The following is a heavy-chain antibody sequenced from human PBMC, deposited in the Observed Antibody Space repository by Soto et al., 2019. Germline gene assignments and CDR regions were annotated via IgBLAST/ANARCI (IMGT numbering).Heavy chain of an antibody. D-gene: IGHD3-9*01. CDR3: ARDDRLLYSYETIGWFDP. J-gene: IGHJ5*02. Sequence: GASVKVSCKASGYTFTSYGISWVRQAPGQGLEWMGWISAYNGNTNYVQKLQGRVTMTTDTSTSTAYMELRSLRSDDTAVYYCARDDRLLYSYETIGWFDPWGQGTLVTVSS. CDR2: ISAYNGNT. V-gene: IGHV1-18*01. CDR1: GYTFTSYG.